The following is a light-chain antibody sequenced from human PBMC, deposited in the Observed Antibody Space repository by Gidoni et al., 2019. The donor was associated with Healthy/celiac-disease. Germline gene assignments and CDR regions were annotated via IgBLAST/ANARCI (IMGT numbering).Light chain of an antibody. V-gene: IGLV1-51*02. Sequence: QSVFTQPPSVSPAPEQKVTIPCSGSSANIGNNYVSWYQQVPGTAPKLLIYENNKRPSGIPDRFSGSKSGTSATMGITGLQTGDEAEYYCGTWDSSLTSGVFGGGTKLTVL. CDR3: GTWDSSLTSGV. CDR2: ENN. J-gene: IGLJ2*01. CDR1: SANIGNNY.